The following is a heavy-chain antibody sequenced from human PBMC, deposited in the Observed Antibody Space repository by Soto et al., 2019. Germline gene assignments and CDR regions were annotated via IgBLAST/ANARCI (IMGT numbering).Heavy chain of an antibody. CDR3: ARDSRTPSGGMDV. CDR2: IYYSAST. Sequence: QVQLQESGPGLVKPSQTLSLTCTVSGGSIHSGDYHWTWIRQFPGKGLEWIGGIYYSASTYYNPALVSRITISLDTSKNQFSLKLTSVTAADTAVYYCARDSRTPSGGMDVWGQGTTVTVSS. V-gene: IGHV4-30-4*01. CDR1: GGSIHSGDYH. J-gene: IGHJ6*02.